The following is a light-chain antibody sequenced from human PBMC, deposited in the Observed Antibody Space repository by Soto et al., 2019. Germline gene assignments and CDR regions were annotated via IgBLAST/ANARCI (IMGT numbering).Light chain of an antibody. CDR1: TSNIGRNA. CDR2: NNN. J-gene: IGLJ2*01. Sequence: QSVLTQPPSASGTPGQRVTISCSGTTSNIGRNAVNWYQQLPGTPPKLLIYNNNQRPSGVPDRFSGSKSGTSASLAISGLQSEDEAYYYCAAWDDSLNGVLFGGGTKLTVL. CDR3: AAWDDSLNGVL. V-gene: IGLV1-44*01.